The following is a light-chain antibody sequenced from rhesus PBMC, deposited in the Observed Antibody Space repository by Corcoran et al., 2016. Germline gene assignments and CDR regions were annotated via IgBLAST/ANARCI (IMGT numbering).Light chain of an antibody. J-gene: IGKJ4*01. CDR2: DAS. CDR3: QQESTWPLT. V-gene: IGKV3-35*01. Sequence: EIVMTQSPATLSLSPGERATLSCRASQSVNSNLAWYQQTPGQAPRLHIYDASNRAPGIPDRFSGSGSGTDFTLTSSNLEPEDVGVYYCQQESTWPLTFGGGTKVEIK. CDR1: QSVNSN.